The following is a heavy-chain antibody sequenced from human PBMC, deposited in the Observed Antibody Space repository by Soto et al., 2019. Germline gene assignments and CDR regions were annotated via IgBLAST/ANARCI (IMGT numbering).Heavy chain of an antibody. CDR3: ARDAPFRFCSGGSCSQHFDY. V-gene: IGHV3-11*01. J-gene: IGHJ4*02. D-gene: IGHD2-15*01. CDR2: ISSSGSTI. CDR1: GFTFSDYY. Sequence: XESLRLWCAASGFTFSDYYMSWIRQAPGKGLEWVSYISSSGSTIYYADSVKGRFTISRDNAKNSLYLQMNSLRAEDTAVYYCARDAPFRFCSGGSCSQHFDYWGQGTLVTVSS.